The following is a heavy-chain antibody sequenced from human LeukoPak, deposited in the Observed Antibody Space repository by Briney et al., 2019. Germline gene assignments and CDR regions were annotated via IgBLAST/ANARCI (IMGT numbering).Heavy chain of an antibody. D-gene: IGHD1-7*01. CDR3: ARAVYSPYNWNYVPAFDI. CDR2: INHSGRT. J-gene: IGHJ3*02. V-gene: IGHV4-34*01. Sequence: SETLSLTCAVSGGSFSGYYWTWIRQPPGKGLEWIGEINHSGRTNYNPSLKSRVTISVDTSKNQFSLKLSSVTAADTAVYYCARAVYSPYNWNYVPAFDIWGQGTMVTVSS. CDR1: GGSFSGYY.